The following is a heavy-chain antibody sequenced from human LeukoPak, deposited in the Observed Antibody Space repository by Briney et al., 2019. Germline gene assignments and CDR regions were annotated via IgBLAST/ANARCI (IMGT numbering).Heavy chain of an antibody. J-gene: IGHJ6*02. CDR3: ASSRYLYYYYGMDV. V-gene: IGHV3-11*01. Sequence: GGSLRLSCAASGFTFSSYAMSWIRQAPGKGLEWVSYISSSGSTIYYADSVKGRFTISRDNAKNSLYLQMNSLRAEDTAVYYCASSRYLYYYYGMDVWGQGTTVTVSS. CDR1: GFTFSSYA. D-gene: IGHD2-15*01. CDR2: ISSSGSTI.